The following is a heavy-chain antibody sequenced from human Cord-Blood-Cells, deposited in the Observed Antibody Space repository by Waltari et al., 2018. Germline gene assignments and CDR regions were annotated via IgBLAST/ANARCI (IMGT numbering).Heavy chain of an antibody. D-gene: IGHD3-9*01. CDR3: ARGLRYFDWLYDY. CDR1: GGSISSSSYY. Sequence: QLQLQESGPGLVKPSETLSLTCTVSGGSISSSSYYWGWIRQPPGKGLEWIGSIYYSGSTYYNPSLKSRVTISVDTSKNQFSLKRSSVTAADTAVYYCARGLRYFDWLYDYWGQGTLVTVSS. V-gene: IGHV4-39*01. J-gene: IGHJ4*02. CDR2: IYYSGST.